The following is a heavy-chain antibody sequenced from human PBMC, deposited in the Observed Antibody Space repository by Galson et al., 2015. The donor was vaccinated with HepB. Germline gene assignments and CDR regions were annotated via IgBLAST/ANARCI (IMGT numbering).Heavy chain of an antibody. D-gene: IGHD2-2*01. J-gene: IGHJ6*02. CDR3: TTWIVVVPAAMNYYYYGMDV. CDR1: GFTFSNAW. CDR2: IKSKTDGGTT. Sequence: SLRLSRAASGFTFSNAWMSWVRQAPGKGLEWVGRIKSKTDGGTTDYAAPVKGRFTISRDDSKNTLYLQMNSLKTEDTAVYYCTTWIVVVPAAMNYYYYGMDVWGQGTTVTVSS. V-gene: IGHV3-15*01.